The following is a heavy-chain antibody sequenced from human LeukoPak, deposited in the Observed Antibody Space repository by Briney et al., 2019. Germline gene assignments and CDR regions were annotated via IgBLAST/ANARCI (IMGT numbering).Heavy chain of an antibody. CDR1: GFTFSSYG. CDR2: IWYDGSNK. CDR3: AKEDRLLDIVTRLDY. J-gene: IGHJ4*02. Sequence: PGGSLRLSCAASGFTFSSYGMHWVRQAPGKGLEWVAVIWYDGSNKYYADSVKGRFTISRDNSKNTLYLQMNSLRAEDTAVYYCAKEDRLLDIVTRLDYWGQGTLVTVSS. D-gene: IGHD2-15*01. V-gene: IGHV3-33*06.